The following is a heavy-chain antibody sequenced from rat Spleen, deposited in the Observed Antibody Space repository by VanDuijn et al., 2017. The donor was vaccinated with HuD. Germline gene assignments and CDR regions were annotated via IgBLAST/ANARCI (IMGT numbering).Heavy chain of an antibody. CDR2: ISTAGSNT. CDR1: GFTFSNYD. J-gene: IGHJ2*01. V-gene: IGHV5S23*01. D-gene: IGHD1-4*01. Sequence: EVQLVESDGGLVQPGRSLKLSCAASGFTFSNYDMAWVRQAPTKGLEWVAYISTAGSNTFYRDSVKGRVTISRDNDKSTLHLQMDSLRSEDTATYYCTSPGWRYPYWGQGVMVTVSS. CDR3: TSPGWRYPY.